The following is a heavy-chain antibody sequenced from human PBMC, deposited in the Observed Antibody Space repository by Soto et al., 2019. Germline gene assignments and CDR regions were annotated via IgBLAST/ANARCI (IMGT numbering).Heavy chain of an antibody. CDR3: AKDRDSSSWSQSYYYGMDV. CDR2: ISSSSTI. D-gene: IGHD6-13*01. Sequence: GSLRLSCAASGFTFSSYSMNWVRQAPGKGLEWVSYISSSSTIYYADSVKGRFTISRDNSKNTLYLQMNSLRAEDTAVYYCAKDRDSSSWSQSYYYGMDVWGQGTTVTVSS. J-gene: IGHJ6*02. CDR1: GFTFSSYS. V-gene: IGHV3-48*01.